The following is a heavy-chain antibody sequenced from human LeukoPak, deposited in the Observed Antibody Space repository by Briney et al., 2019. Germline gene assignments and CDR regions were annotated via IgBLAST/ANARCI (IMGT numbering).Heavy chain of an antibody. CDR3: SRDSLSSCGGDCYSGLDV. J-gene: IGHJ6*02. Sequence: GGSLRLSCAASGFAFSNYWMHWVRQAPGEALMWVSRIKSDGSSTTYADSVKGRFTISRDNAKNTLYLQMNSLRAEDTAVYYCSRDSLSSCGGDCYSGLDVWGQGTTVTVSS. V-gene: IGHV3-74*01. CDR1: GFAFSNYW. D-gene: IGHD2-21*02. CDR2: IKSDGSST.